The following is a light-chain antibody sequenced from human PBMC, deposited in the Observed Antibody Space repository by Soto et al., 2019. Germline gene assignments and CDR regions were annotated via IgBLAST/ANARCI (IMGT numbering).Light chain of an antibody. CDR2: GAS. J-gene: IGKJ1*01. V-gene: IGKV3-20*01. CDR3: QQYGSSPWT. Sequence: EIVLTQSPGTLSLSPGERATISCRASQSVSSNYLAWYQQKPGQAPRPLIYGASSRATGIPDRFSGSGAGTDFTLTISRPVPEDFAVYYCQQYGSSPWTFGQGTKVEIK. CDR1: QSVSSNY.